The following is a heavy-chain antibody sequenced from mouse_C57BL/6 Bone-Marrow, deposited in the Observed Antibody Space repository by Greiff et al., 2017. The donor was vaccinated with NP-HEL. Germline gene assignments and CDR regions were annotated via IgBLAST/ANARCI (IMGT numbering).Heavy chain of an antibody. CDR2: IDPNSGGT. V-gene: IGHV1-72*01. CDR1: GYTFTSYW. D-gene: IGHD1-1*01. CDR3: ARERIYYGRRDFDY. J-gene: IGHJ2*01. Sequence: VQLQQPGAELVKPGASVKLSCKASGYTFTSYWMHWVKQRPGRGLDWIGRIDPNSGGTKYNEKFKSKATLTVDKPSSTAYMQLSSLTSEDSAVYYCARERIYYGRRDFDYWGQGTTLTVSS.